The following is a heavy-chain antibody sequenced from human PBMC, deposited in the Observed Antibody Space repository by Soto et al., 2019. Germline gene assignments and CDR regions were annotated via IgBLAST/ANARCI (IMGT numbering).Heavy chain of an antibody. V-gene: IGHV5-51*01. CDR2: IYPGDSDT. J-gene: IGHJ6*02. CDR1: GYSFTSYW. CDR3: ASPIRGCSRTSCYPDGNYYYYGMDV. Sequence: GESLKISCKGSGYSFTSYWIGWVRQMPGKGLEWMGIIYPGDSDTRYSPSFQGQVTISADKSISTAYLQWSSLKASDTAMYYCASPIRGCSRTSCYPDGNYYYYGMDVWGQGTTVTVSS. D-gene: IGHD2-2*01.